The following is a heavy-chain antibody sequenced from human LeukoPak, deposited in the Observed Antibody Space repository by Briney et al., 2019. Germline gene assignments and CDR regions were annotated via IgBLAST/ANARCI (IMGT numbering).Heavy chain of an antibody. CDR1: EFTLRSYS. CDR3: ARDASGSSIGLIDF. D-gene: IGHD1-26*01. Sequence: PGGSLRLSCAASEFTLRSYSMHWVRQAPGKGLEWVSYISTSSTYIYYADSVKGRFTIPRDNAKNSLYLHMNSLRAEDTAVYYCARDASGSSIGLIDFWGQGTLVTVSS. V-gene: IGHV3-21*01. CDR2: ISTSSTYI. J-gene: IGHJ4*02.